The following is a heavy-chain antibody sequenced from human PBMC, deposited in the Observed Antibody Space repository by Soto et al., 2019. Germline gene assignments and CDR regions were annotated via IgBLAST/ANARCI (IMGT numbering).Heavy chain of an antibody. D-gene: IGHD6-13*01. CDR2: INPATGDT. CDR1: GYTFTTSA. V-gene: IGHV1-3*01. J-gene: IGHJ5*02. Sequence: QVHLLQSGAEVQKPGASVRISCQASGYTFTTSAMHWVRQAPGQSLEWMGWINPATGDTKYSQSVRGRVTFALDTSATTAYMDLRSLASHDTAVDYCARAAGRSKLLPFYFDPWGQGTLVTVSS. CDR3: ARAAGRSKLLPFYFDP.